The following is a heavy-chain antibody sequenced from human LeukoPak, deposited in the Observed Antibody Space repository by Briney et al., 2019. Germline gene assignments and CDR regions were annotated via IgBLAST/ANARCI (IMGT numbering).Heavy chain of an antibody. CDR2: IYYSGST. J-gene: IGHJ5*02. V-gene: IGHV4-39*07. CDR3: ARSLDYDFWARAFDP. Sequence: SETLSLTCTVSGGSISSSSYYWGWIRQPPGKGLEWIGSIYYSGSTYYNPSLKSRVTISVDTSKNQFSLKLSSVTAADTAVYYCARSLDYDFWARAFDPWGQGTLVTVSS. D-gene: IGHD3-3*01. CDR1: GGSISSSSYY.